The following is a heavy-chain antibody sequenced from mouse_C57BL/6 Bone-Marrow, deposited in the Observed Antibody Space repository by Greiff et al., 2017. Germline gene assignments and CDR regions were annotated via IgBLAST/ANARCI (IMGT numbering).Heavy chain of an antibody. CDR2: IHPNSGST. Sequence: QVQLQQPGAELVKPGASVKLSCKASGYTFTSYWMHWVKQRPGQGLEWIGMIHPNSGSTNYNEKFKSKATLTVDKSSSPSYMQLSSLTSEDSAVYYCARFSFSFAYWGQGTLVTVSA. V-gene: IGHV1-64*01. CDR3: ARFSFSFAY. CDR1: GYTFTSYW. J-gene: IGHJ3*01.